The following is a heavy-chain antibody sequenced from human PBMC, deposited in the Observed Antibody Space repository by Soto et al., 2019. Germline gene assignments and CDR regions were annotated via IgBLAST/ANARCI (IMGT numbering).Heavy chain of an antibody. CDR2: ISSSSSYI. Sequence: GGSLRLSCAASGFTFSSYSMNWVRQAPGKGLEWVSSISSSSSYIYYADSVKGRFTISRDNAKNSLYLQMNSLRAEDTAVYYCARSPPQSPYYFDYWGQGTLVNGSS. V-gene: IGHV3-21*01. J-gene: IGHJ4*02. CDR1: GFTFSSYS. CDR3: ARSPPQSPYYFDY.